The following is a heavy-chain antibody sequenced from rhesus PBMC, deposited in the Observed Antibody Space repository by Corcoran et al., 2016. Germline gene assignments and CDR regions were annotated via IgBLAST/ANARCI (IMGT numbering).Heavy chain of an antibody. CDR2: INGNRGST. J-gene: IGHJ4*01. CDR1: GASIRSDW. CDR3: VRERKGLDY. Sequence: QVQLQESGPGLVKPSETLSFTCTVSGASIRSDWWSCIRQSPGKGLEWIGEINGNRGSTNYNLSLKSRVTMSKDASKNQFSLKRSSVTAADTAVYYCVRERKGLDYWGQGVLVTVSS. V-gene: IGHV4-80*01. D-gene: IGHD2-21*01.